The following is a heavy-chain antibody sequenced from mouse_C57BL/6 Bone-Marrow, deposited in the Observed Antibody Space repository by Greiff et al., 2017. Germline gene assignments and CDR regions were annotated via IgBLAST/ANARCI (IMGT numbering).Heavy chain of an antibody. Sequence: QVQLQQPGAELVKPGASVKLSCKASGYTFTSYWMPWVKQRPGQGLEWIGELDPSDSYTNYNQKFKGKATLTVDTSSSTAYMQLSSLTSEDSAVDYCAREDYGSSLYAMDYWGQGTSVTVSS. J-gene: IGHJ4*01. D-gene: IGHD1-1*01. CDR1: GYTFTSYW. CDR3: AREDYGSSLYAMDY. V-gene: IGHV1-50*01. CDR2: LDPSDSYT.